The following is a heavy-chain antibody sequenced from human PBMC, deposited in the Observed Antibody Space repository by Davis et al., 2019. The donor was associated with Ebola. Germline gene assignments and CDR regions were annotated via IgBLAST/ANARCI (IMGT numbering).Heavy chain of an antibody. CDR2: ISSSSSTI. CDR1: GFTFSSYS. D-gene: IGHD5-18*01. CDR3: ARPDDVDTAMVTWDYFDY. Sequence: GESLKISCAASGFTFSSYSMNWVRQAPGKGLEWDSYISSSSSTIYYADSVKGRFTISRDNAKNSLYLQMNSLRDEDTAVYYCARPDDVDTAMVTWDYFDYWGQGTLVTVSS. V-gene: IGHV3-48*02. J-gene: IGHJ4*02.